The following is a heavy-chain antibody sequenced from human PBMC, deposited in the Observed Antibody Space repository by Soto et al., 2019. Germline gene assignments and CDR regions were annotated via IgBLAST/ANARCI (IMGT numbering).Heavy chain of an antibody. V-gene: IGHV3-23*01. Sequence: EVQLLESGGGLVQPGGSLRLSCAASGFTFSSYAMSWVRQAPGKGLEWVSAISGSGSTIYYADSVKGRFTISRDNAKNSLYLQMNSLRAEDTAVYYCARGNNYYYYGMDVWGQGTTVTVSS. CDR2: ISGSGSTI. CDR1: GFTFSSYA. D-gene: IGHD1-1*01. J-gene: IGHJ6*02. CDR3: ARGNNYYYYGMDV.